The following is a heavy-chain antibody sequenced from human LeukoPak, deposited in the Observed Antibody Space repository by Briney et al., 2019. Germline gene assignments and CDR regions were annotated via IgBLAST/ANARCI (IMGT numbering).Heavy chain of an antibody. J-gene: IGHJ4*02. CDR1: GYTFTSYG. CDR2: ISAYNSNT. CDR3: AREDGTYDFWSGYQYYFDY. V-gene: IGHV1-18*01. Sequence: ASVKVSCKASGYTFTSYGISWVRQAPGQGLEWMGWISAYNSNTNYAQKLQGRVTMTTDTSTSTAYMELRSLRSDDTAVYYCAREDGTYDFWSGYQYYFDYWGQGTLVTVSS. D-gene: IGHD3-3*01.